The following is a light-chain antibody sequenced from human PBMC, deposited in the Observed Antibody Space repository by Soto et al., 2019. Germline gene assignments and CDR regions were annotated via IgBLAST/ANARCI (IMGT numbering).Light chain of an antibody. CDR3: QQSYGTPAT. CDR1: QSISNY. CDR2: TTS. Sequence: DIQMTQSPFSLSASVGDRVTITCRASQSISNYLNWYQQKPGEAPKLLIYTTSSLQSGVPSRFSGSRSGTDFTLTISSLQAEDFATYYCQQSYGTPATFGQGTRVEIK. J-gene: IGKJ1*01. V-gene: IGKV1-39*01.